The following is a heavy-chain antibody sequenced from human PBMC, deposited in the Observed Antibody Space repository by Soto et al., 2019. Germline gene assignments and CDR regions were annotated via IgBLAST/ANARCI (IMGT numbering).Heavy chain of an antibody. V-gene: IGHV3-48*01. CDR3: ARETYSSGWYFDY. J-gene: IGHJ4*02. CDR2: ISSSSSTI. CDR1: GFTFSSYS. D-gene: IGHD6-19*01. Sequence: GGSLRLSCAASGFTFSSYSMNWVRQAPGKGLEWVSYISSSSSTIYYADSVKGRFTISRDNAKNSLYLQMNSLRADDTAVYYCARETYSSGWYFDYWGQGTLVTVSS.